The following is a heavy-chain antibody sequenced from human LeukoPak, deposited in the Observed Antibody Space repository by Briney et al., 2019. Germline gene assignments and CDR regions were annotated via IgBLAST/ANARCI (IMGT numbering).Heavy chain of an antibody. V-gene: IGHV3-9*01. Sequence: PGRSLRLSCAASGFTFDDYAMHWVRQAPGKGLEWASGISWNSGSIGYADSVKGRFTISRDNAKNSLYLQMNSLRAEDTALYYCAKDSGVVVAAHFDYWGQGTLVTVSS. CDR2: ISWNSGSI. CDR1: GFTFDDYA. CDR3: AKDSGVVVAAHFDY. J-gene: IGHJ4*02. D-gene: IGHD2-15*01.